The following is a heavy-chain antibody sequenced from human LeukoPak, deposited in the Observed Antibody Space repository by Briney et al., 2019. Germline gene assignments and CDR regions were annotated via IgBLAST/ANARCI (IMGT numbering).Heavy chain of an antibody. Sequence: SETLSLTCTVSGGSISSSSYYWGWIRQPPGKGLEWIGSIYYSGSTYYNPSLKSRVTISVDTSKNQFSLKLSSVTAADTAVYYCASAPPAWGFDYWGQGTLVTVSS. V-gene: IGHV4-39*07. CDR2: IYYSGST. CDR1: GGSISSSSYY. CDR3: ASAPPAWGFDY. D-gene: IGHD3-16*01. J-gene: IGHJ4*02.